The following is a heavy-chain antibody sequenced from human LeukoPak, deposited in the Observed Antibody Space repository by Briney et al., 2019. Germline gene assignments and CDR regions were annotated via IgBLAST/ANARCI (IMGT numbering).Heavy chain of an antibody. D-gene: IGHD4-17*01. J-gene: IGHJ4*02. CDR1: GYTFIGYY. Sequence: GASVKVSCKASGYTFIGYYMHWVRQAPGQGLEWMGWINPNSGGTNYAQKFQGRVTMTRDTSISTAYMELSRLRSDDTAVYYCARVTFYGDYGLDYWGQGTLVTVSS. CDR3: ARVTFYGDYGLDY. V-gene: IGHV1-2*02. CDR2: INPNSGGT.